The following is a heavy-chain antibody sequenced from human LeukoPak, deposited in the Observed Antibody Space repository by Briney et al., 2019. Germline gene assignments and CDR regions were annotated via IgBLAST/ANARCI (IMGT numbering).Heavy chain of an antibody. CDR1: GITLSNYG. Sequence: GGSLRLSCAVSGITLSNYGMSWVRQAPGKGLEWVAGISGSGGSTNYADSVKGRFTISRDDPKNTLYLQMNSLRAEDTAVYYCAKDHLTMVRGVIVSHHDYWGQGTLVTVSS. J-gene: IGHJ4*02. D-gene: IGHD3-10*01. CDR3: AKDHLTMVRGVIVSHHDY. CDR2: ISGSGGST. V-gene: IGHV3-23*01.